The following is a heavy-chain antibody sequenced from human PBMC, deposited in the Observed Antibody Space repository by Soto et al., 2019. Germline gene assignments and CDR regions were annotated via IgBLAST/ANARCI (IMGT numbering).Heavy chain of an antibody. CDR3: ARDVSGPGATYVMDV. CDR2: INPGGGRT. V-gene: IGHV1-46*01. J-gene: IGHJ6*02. D-gene: IGHD2-2*01. CDR1: GYTFTGYY. Sequence: ASVKVTCKASGYTFTGYYMHWVRQAPGQGLQWMGIINPGGGRTAYAQKFQGRVTLTRDMSTSTVYMELTSLTYDDTAVYYCARDVSGPGATYVMDVWGQGTTVTVSS.